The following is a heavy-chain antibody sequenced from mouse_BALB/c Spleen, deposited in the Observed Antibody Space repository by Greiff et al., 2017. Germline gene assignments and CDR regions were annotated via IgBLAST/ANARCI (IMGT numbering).Heavy chain of an antibody. V-gene: IGHV1S81*02. CDR1: GYTFTSYW. CDR3: ARNGNYGFAY. J-gene: IGHJ3*01. Sequence: QVQLQQSGAELVKPGASVKLSCKASGYTFTSYWMHWVKQRPGQGLEWIGEINPSNGRTNYNEKFKSKATLTVDKSSSTAYMQLSSLTSEDSAVYYCARNGNYGFAYWGQGTLVTVSA. CDR2: INPSNGRT. D-gene: IGHD2-1*01.